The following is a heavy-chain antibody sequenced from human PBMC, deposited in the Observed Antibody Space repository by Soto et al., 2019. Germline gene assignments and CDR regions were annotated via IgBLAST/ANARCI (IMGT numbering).Heavy chain of an antibody. CDR1: GGSVSSGSYY. J-gene: IGHJ6*02. Sequence: SETLSLTCTVSGGSVSSGSYYWSWIRQPPGKGLEWIGYIYYSGSTNYNPSLKSRVTISVDTSKNQFSLKLSSVTAADTAVYYCAGARGLQHYAVNYNYYGIDVWGQGTTVTVSS. CDR3: AGARGLQHYAVNYNYYGIDV. CDR2: IYYSGST. D-gene: IGHD3-16*01. V-gene: IGHV4-61*01.